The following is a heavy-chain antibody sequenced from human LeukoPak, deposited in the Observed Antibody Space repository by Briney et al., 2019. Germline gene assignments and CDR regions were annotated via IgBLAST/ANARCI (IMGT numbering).Heavy chain of an antibody. Sequence: GGSLRLSCSASGFTFINYWMSWVRQVPGKGLEWVANIKQDGSEKHYVDSVKGRFTISRDNAKNSLSLQMNSLRAEDTAVYYCARDLPYYNGSGSFVPFDYWGQGTQVTVSS. CDR3: ARDLPYYNGSGSFVPFDY. D-gene: IGHD3-10*01. CDR2: IKQDGSEK. J-gene: IGHJ4*02. CDR1: GFTFINYW. V-gene: IGHV3-7*01.